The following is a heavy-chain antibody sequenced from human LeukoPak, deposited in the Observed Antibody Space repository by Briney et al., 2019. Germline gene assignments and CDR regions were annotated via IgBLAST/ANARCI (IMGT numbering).Heavy chain of an antibody. Sequence: ASVKVSCKASGYTFTSHDINWVRQAAGQGLEWMGWMNPISGNTAYARRFQGRVTMTRNTSITTAYMELSSLRSEDTAVYYCAREALGSSTDNWGQGTLVTVSS. J-gene: IGHJ4*02. CDR1: GYTFTSHD. D-gene: IGHD2-15*01. CDR2: MNPISGNT. V-gene: IGHV1-8*01. CDR3: AREALGSSTDN.